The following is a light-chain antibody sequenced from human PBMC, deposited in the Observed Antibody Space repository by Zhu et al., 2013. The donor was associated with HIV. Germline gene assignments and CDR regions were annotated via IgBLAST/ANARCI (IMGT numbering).Light chain of an antibody. J-gene: IGKJ2*03. Sequence: DIVMTQSPDSLAVSLGERATINCKSSQSVLYSSKNKNYLAWYQQKPGQPPKLLIYWASTRKSGVPDRFSGSGSGTDFTLTISSLQAADVAVYYCQQYYSTPVGFGQGTKLEIK. CDR3: QQYYSTPVG. CDR1: QSVLYSSKNKNY. V-gene: IGKV4-1*01. CDR2: WAS.